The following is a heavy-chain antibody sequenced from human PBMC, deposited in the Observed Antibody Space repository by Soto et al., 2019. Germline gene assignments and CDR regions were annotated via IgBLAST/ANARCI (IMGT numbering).Heavy chain of an antibody. CDR2: ISSYGGST. V-gene: IGHV3-23*01. CDR1: GFTFSSYA. CDR3: AKDGSQTLSGSYLSS. J-gene: IGHJ5*02. Sequence: GGSLRLSCVASGFTFSSYAMSWVRQAPGKGLEWVSGISSYGGSTDYADSVKGRFTISRDNSKNTLYLQMNSLRAEDTAVYYCAKDGSQTLSGSYLSSWGQGSLVTVSS. D-gene: IGHD1-26*01.